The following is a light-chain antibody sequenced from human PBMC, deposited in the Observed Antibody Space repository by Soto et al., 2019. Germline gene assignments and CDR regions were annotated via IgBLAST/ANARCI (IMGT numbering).Light chain of an antibody. CDR2: AAS. J-gene: IGKJ4*01. V-gene: IGKV1-39*01. CDR1: QNISNY. CDR3: QPSYSTPLT. Sequence: LQLTQSPSSLSASVGDRVTITCRATQNISNYLNWYQQKPGKAPQVLIYAASSLQSGVPSRFSGSGSGTDFTLTISSLQPEDFATYYCQPSYSTPLTFGGGTQVDIK.